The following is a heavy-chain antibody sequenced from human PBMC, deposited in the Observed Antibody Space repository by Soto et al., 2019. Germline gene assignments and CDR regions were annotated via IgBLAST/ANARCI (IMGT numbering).Heavy chain of an antibody. CDR3: ATGFLGLCTGGNCPLDY. J-gene: IGHJ4*02. Sequence: QVQLVESGGGVVQPERSLRLSCAASGFTFSRQAMHWVRQAPGRGLEWVAVIWYHGIDKYYADSVKGRFTISRDNSKNPVYLQMNSVRGEDTAVYYCATGFLGLCTGGNCPLDYWGQGTLVTVSS. CDR2: IWYHGIDK. V-gene: IGHV3-33*01. CDR1: GFTFSRQA. D-gene: IGHD2-15*01.